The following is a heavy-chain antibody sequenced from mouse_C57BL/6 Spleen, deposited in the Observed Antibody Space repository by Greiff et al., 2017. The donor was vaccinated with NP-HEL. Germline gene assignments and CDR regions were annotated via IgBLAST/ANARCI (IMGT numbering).Heavy chain of an antibody. Sequence: QVQLQQSGPELVKPGASVKISCKASGYAFSSSWMNWVKQRPGKGLEWIGRIYPGDGDTNYNGKFKGKATLTADKSSSTAYMQLSSLTSEDSAVYFCARGLGLYAMDYWGQGTSVTVSS. J-gene: IGHJ4*01. D-gene: IGHD3-3*01. CDR2: IYPGDGDT. CDR3: ARGLGLYAMDY. CDR1: GYAFSSSW. V-gene: IGHV1-82*01.